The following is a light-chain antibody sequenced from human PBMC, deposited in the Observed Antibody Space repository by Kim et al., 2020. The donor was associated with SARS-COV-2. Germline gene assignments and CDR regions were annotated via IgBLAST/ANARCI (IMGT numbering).Light chain of an antibody. Sequence: SASVGDRVTITCRASQSVDNLWAWYQQKPGKAPNLLNHKASTLESGVPSRFSGSASGTESTLTISSLQPDDFATYYCQRYNDYPLTFGGGTKVDIK. J-gene: IGKJ4*01. CDR1: QSVDNL. CDR3: QRYNDYPLT. CDR2: KAS. V-gene: IGKV1-5*03.